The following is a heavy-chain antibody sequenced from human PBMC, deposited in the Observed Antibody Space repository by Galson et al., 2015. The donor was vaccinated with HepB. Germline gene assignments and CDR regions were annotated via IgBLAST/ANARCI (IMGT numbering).Heavy chain of an antibody. Sequence: SVKVSCKASGYTFSSYSITWVRQAPGQGLEWVGWISPYNRDTNYAQKLQGRVTMTTDTSTNTAYMELRSLRSDDTAVYYCARGALVVVVNATQNSWFDPWGQGTPVTASS. CDR1: GYTFSSYS. CDR2: ISPYNRDT. V-gene: IGHV1-18*01. CDR3: ARGALVVVVNATQNSWFDP. D-gene: IGHD2-15*01. J-gene: IGHJ5*02.